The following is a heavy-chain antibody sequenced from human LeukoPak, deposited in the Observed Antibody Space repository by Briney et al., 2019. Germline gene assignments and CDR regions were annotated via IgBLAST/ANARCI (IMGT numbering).Heavy chain of an antibody. CDR3: ARASLGRSDSHYYYYGMDV. J-gene: IGHJ6*02. Sequence: ASVKVSCKASGYTFTSYDINWVRQATGQGLEWMGWMYPNSGNTGYAQKFQGRVTMTRNTSISTAYMELSSLRSEDTAVYYCARASLGRSDSHYYYYGMDVWGQGTTVTVSS. D-gene: IGHD7-27*01. CDR2: MYPNSGNT. V-gene: IGHV1-8*01. CDR1: GYTFTSYD.